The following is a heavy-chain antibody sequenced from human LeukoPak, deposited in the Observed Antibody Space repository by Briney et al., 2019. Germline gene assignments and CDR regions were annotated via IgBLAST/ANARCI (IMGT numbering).Heavy chain of an antibody. J-gene: IGHJ5*02. CDR1: GGSISSSSYY. CDR3: ARRGNIVVVPAAPVRWFDP. V-gene: IGHV4-39*01. CDR2: IYYSGST. D-gene: IGHD2-2*01. Sequence: SETLSLTCTVSGGSISSSSYYWGWIRQPPGKGLEWIGSIYYSGSTYYNPSLKSRVTISVDTSKNQFSLKLSSVTAADAAVYYCARRGNIVVVPAAPVRWFDPWGQGTLVTVSS.